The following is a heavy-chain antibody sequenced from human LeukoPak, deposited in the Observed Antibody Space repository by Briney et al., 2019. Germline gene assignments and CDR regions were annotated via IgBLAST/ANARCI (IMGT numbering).Heavy chain of an antibody. CDR3: ARAGITTTGPLFQH. D-gene: IGHD6-13*01. J-gene: IGHJ1*01. CDR2: ISSSSSTI. V-gene: IGHV3-48*01. Sequence: PGGSLRLSCAASGFTFSSYSMNWVRQAPGKGLEWVSYISSSSSTIYYADFVKGRFTISRDNAKSSLYLQMNSLRAEDTAVYYCARAGITTTGPLFQHWGQGTLVTVSS. CDR1: GFTFSSYS.